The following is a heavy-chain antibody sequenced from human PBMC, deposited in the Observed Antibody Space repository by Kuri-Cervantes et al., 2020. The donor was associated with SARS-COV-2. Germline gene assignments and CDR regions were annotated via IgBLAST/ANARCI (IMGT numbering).Heavy chain of an antibody. CDR2: ISSDGSKK. D-gene: IGHD3-10*01. CDR3: AKDHTYYSGSGRNYYYGMDV. V-gene: IGHV3-30*18. CDR1: EFTLSPYA. Sequence: GESLKISCAASEFTLSPYAIHWVRQAPGKGLEWLAVISSDGSKKYFVDSVKGRFTISRDNSRNTIFLHLESLRPEDTAVYYCAKDHTYYSGSGRNYYYGMDVWAQGTSVTVSS. J-gene: IGHJ6*02.